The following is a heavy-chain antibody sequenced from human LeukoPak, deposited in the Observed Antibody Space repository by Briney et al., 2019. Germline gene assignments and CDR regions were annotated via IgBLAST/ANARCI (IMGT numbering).Heavy chain of an antibody. D-gene: IGHD6-13*01. Sequence: GGSLRLSCAASGFTFSSYAMSWVRQAPGKGLEWVSAISGSGGSTYYADSVKDRFTISRDNSKNTLYLQMNSLRAEDTAVYYCALTLRIAAAGNGEHDYWGQGTLVTVSS. CDR1: GFTFSSYA. CDR2: ISGSGGST. V-gene: IGHV3-23*01. CDR3: ALTLRIAAAGNGEHDY. J-gene: IGHJ4*02.